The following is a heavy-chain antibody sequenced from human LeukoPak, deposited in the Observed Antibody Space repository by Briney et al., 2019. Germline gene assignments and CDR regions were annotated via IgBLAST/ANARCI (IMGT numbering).Heavy chain of an antibody. CDR3: ARADRLHGGPYLIGP. J-gene: IGHJ5*02. Sequence: GAPVKVSCKTSGSSFTDYYMHWVRQAPGQGLEWMGWINPNSDGTSSAQKFQGRVTMTRDTFITTVYMEVNWLTSDDTAIYYCARADRLHGGPYLIGPWGQGTLVTVSS. D-gene: IGHD2-21*01. CDR1: GSSFTDYY. CDR2: INPNSDGT. V-gene: IGHV1-2*02.